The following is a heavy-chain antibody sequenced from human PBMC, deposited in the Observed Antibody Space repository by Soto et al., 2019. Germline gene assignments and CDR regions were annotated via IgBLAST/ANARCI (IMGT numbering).Heavy chain of an antibody. D-gene: IGHD2-21*02. Sequence: SETLSLTCAVYGGSFSGYYWSWIRQPPGKGLEWIGEINHSGSTNYNPSLKSRVTISVDTSKNQFSLKLSSVTAADTAVYYCARGVPVRVTSLDYYYYYMDVWGKGTTVTVSS. CDR3: ARGVPVRVTSLDYYYYYMDV. V-gene: IGHV4-34*01. CDR1: GGSFSGYY. CDR2: INHSGST. J-gene: IGHJ6*03.